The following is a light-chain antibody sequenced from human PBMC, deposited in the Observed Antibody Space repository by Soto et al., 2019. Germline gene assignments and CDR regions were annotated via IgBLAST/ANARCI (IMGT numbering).Light chain of an antibody. J-gene: IGKJ1*01. Sequence: DIQMTQSPSSLSASVGHKFTISCRASQPVRSYLSWYQQRPGKVPKVLIYGATILQSGVPSRLSGSGSGTDFTLTINRLTPEDSATYYCQQSYTSPTFGHGTQVDIK. V-gene: IGKV1-39*01. CDR3: QQSYTSPT. CDR2: GAT. CDR1: QPVRSY.